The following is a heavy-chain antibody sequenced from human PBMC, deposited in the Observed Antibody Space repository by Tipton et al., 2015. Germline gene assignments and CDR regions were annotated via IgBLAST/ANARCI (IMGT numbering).Heavy chain of an antibody. V-gene: IGHV4-61*01. CDR1: GGSVTSGSYY. D-gene: IGHD2-8*01. J-gene: IGHJ4*02. CDR2: ISYTDGA. CDR3: ARTDALGHFDY. Sequence: TLSLTCTVSGGSVTSGSYYWSWIRQPPGKGLEWIGYISYTDGAHYSPALKSRLTISVDTSKNQFSLRLSSVTAADTAVYFCARTDALGHFDYWGLGTLVTVSS.